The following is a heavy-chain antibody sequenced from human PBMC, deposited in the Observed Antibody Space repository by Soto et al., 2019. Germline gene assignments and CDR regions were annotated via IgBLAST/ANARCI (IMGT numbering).Heavy chain of an antibody. CDR1: GFTFSSYA. V-gene: IGHV3-23*01. D-gene: IGHD3-10*01. Sequence: PGGSLRLSCAASGFTFSSYAMSWVRQAPGKGLEWVSSVSAGGDMTYYSDSVKGRFTISRDNSNNALFLQMNSLRAEDTARYYCARGDRGGSGSPASYYYSGLDVWGQGTTVTVSS. CDR3: ARGDRGGSGSPASYYYSGLDV. J-gene: IGHJ6*02. CDR2: VSAGGDMT.